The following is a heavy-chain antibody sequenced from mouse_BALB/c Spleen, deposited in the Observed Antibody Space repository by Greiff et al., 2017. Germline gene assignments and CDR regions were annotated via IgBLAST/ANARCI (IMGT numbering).Heavy chain of an antibody. CDR3: ARERYYGSSYGAMDY. CDR2: ISSGGSYT. D-gene: IGHD1-1*01. Sequence: EVQLVESGGGLVKPGGSLKLSCAASGFTFSSYAMSWVRQSPEKRLEWVAEISSGGSYTYYPDTVTGRFTISRDNAKNTLYLEMSSLRSEDTAMYYCARERYYGSSYGAMDYWGQGTSVTVSS. CDR1: GFTFSSYA. J-gene: IGHJ4*01. V-gene: IGHV5-9-4*01.